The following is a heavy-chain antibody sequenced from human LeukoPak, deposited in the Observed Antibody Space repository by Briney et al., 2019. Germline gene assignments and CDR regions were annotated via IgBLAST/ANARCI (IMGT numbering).Heavy chain of an antibody. V-gene: IGHV4-39*01. D-gene: IGHD4-11*01. J-gene: IGHJ5*02. CDR1: GGSISSSSYY. CDR2: IYYSGST. Sequence: SETLSLTCTVSGGSISSSSYYWGWIRQPPGKGLEWIGSIYYSGSTYYNPSLKSRVTISVDTSKNQFSLKLSSVTAADTAVYYCARHGDYKRLGWFDPWGQGTLVTVSS. CDR3: ARHGDYKRLGWFDP.